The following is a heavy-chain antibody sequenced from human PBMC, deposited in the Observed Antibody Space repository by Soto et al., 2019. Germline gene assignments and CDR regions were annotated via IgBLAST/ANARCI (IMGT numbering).Heavy chain of an antibody. V-gene: IGHV3-23*01. CDR2: ISGSGGST. CDR1: GFTFSIFA. Sequence: GGSLRLSCAASGFTFSIFAMSWVRQSPGKGLEWVSTISGSGGSTYYADAVKGRFSISRDNSMGTLYLQMKSLRVEDTAIYYCAKEVSLGSAVDIGYWGQGTLFTVS. D-gene: IGHD7-27*01. CDR3: AKEVSLGSAVDIGY. J-gene: IGHJ4*02.